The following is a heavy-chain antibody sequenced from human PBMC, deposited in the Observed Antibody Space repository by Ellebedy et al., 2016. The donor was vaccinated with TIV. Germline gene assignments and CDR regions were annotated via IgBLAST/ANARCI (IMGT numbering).Heavy chain of an antibody. V-gene: IGHV1-2*02. CDR1: GYTFTGYY. D-gene: IGHD3-10*01. CDR2: INPNTGGT. Sequence: ASVKVSCQASGYTFTGYYMHWVRQAPGQGLEWMGWINPNTGGTKYAQKFQGRVSLTRDTYISTAHMDLARLTSDDTAVYFCARQEPGWPQISGFDYWGQGSLVTVSS. J-gene: IGHJ4*02. CDR3: ARQEPGWPQISGFDY.